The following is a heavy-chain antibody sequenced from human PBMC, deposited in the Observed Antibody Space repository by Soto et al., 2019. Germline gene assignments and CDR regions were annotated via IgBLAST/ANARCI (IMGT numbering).Heavy chain of an antibody. Sequence: VKVSCKASGGTFSSYAISWVRQAPGQGLEWMGGIIPIFGTANYAQKFQGRVTITADESTSTAYMELSSLRSEDTAVYYCAASSRLYYDILTGYFGVVAFDIWGQGTMVTVSS. CDR3: AASSRLYYDILTGYFGVVAFDI. CDR2: IIPIFGTA. V-gene: IGHV1-69*13. CDR1: GGTFSSYA. J-gene: IGHJ3*02. D-gene: IGHD3-9*01.